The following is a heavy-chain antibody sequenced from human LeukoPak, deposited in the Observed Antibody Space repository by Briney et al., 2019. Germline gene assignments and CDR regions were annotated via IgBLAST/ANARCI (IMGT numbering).Heavy chain of an antibody. CDR2: INHSGST. CDR3: AREGMGWLQPFDY. CDR1: GGSFSGYY. Sequence: ASETLSLTCAVYGGSFSGYYWSWIRQPPGKGLEWIGEINHSGSTNYNPSLKSRVTISVDTSKNKFSLKLSSVTAADTAVYYCAREGMGWLQPFDYWGQGTLVTVSS. J-gene: IGHJ4*02. V-gene: IGHV4-34*01. D-gene: IGHD5-24*01.